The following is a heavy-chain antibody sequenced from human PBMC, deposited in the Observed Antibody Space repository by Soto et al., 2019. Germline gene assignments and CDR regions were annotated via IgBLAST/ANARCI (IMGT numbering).Heavy chain of an antibody. V-gene: IGHV3-33*08. CDR3: ARTVGGSCYSPYY. D-gene: IGHD2-15*01. CDR2: IWYDGSNK. Sequence: LRLSCAASGFTFSSYGMHWVRQAPGKGLEWVAVIWYDGSNKYYADSVKGRFTISRDNSKNTLYLQMNSLRAEDTAVYYCARTVGGSCYSPYYWGQGTLVTVSS. CDR1: GFTFSSYG. J-gene: IGHJ4*02.